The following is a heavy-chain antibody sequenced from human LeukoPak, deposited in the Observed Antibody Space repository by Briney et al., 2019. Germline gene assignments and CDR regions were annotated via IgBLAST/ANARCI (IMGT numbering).Heavy chain of an antibody. Sequence: ASVKVSCKASGYTFTSYDINWVRQATGQGFEWMGWMNPNSGNTGYAQKFQGRVTMTRNTSISTAYMELSSLRSEDTAVYYCARGRRIAVADLDYWGQGTLVTVSS. CDR1: GYTFTSYD. D-gene: IGHD6-19*01. CDR2: MNPNSGNT. CDR3: ARGRRIAVADLDY. J-gene: IGHJ4*02. V-gene: IGHV1-8*01.